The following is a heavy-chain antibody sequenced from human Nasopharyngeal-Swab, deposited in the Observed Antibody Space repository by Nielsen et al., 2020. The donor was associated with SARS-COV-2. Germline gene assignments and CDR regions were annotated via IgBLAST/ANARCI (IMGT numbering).Heavy chain of an antibody. D-gene: IGHD1-26*01. CDR2: ISGRGHTT. J-gene: IGHJ6*02. V-gene: IGHV3-23*01. CDR3: AKGLMWEWGSGYYYGMDV. Sequence: GESLKISCAASGFTFRNYAMSWVRQAPGKGPEWVSGISGRGHTTYYLDSVKGRFIISRDNSKNTLHLQMNSLSADDTAVFYCAKGLMWEWGSGYYYGMDVWGQGTTVTVSS. CDR1: GFTFRNYA.